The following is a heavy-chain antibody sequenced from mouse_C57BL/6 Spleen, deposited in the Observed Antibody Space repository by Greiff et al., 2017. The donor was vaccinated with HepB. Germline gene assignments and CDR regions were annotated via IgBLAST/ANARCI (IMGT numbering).Heavy chain of an antibody. V-gene: IGHV1-61*01. J-gene: IGHJ2*01. D-gene: IGHD1-2*01. CDR2: IYPSDSET. CDR3: ARETTAYYFDY. Sequence: VQLQQPGAELVRPGSSVKLSCKASGYTFTSYWMDWVKQRPGQGLEWIGNIYPSDSETHYNQKFKDKATLTVDKSSSTAYMQLSSLTSEDSAVYYCARETTAYYFDYWGQGTTLTVSS. CDR1: GYTFTSYW.